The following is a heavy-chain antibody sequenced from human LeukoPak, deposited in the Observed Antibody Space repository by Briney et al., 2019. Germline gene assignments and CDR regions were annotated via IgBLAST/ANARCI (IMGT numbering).Heavy chain of an antibody. J-gene: IGHJ4*02. CDR2: ISSSSSYI. Sequence: GGSLRLSCAASGFTFSSYSMTWVRQAPGKGLEWVSSISSSSSYIYYADSVKGRFTISRDNAKNSLYLQMNSLRAEDTAVYYCARRPYYYDSSGYYLDYWGQGTLVTVSS. CDR1: GFTFSSYS. V-gene: IGHV3-21*01. CDR3: ARRPYYYDSSGYYLDY. D-gene: IGHD3-22*01.